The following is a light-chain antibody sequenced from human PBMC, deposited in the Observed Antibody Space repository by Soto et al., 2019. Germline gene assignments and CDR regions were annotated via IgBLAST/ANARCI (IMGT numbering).Light chain of an antibody. J-gene: IGKJ1*01. CDR1: ESVTNY. V-gene: IGKV3-11*01. Sequence: VLTQSPATLSLSPGESGTLSCRASESVTNYLAWYQQKPGQAPRLLVYDVSNRATGIQARFSGSGSGTEFTLTIRTLEPEDVAVYYCKQRSDWPTCGQGTKVDIK. CDR3: KQRSDWPT. CDR2: DVS.